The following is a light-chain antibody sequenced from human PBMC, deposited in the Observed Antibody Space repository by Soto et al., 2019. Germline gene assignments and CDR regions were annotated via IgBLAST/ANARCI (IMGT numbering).Light chain of an antibody. CDR2: PVS. V-gene: IGLV2-14*01. Sequence: HSVLTQTASVSGSPGQSITISSTETSRDVGVYNYLSWYQQHPAKPPKLMIYPVSNRPSGLSNRFSGSKSVNTASLTISMFPAEVEADYYCSSYTLSTTLYVFGTVTKVTVL. CDR3: SSYTLSTTLYV. J-gene: IGLJ1*01. CDR1: SRDVGVYNY.